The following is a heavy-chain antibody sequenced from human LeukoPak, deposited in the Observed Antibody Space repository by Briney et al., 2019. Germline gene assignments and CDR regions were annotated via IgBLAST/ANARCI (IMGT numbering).Heavy chain of an antibody. CDR1: GFTFSIYT. CDR3: AKSWGYTRPYYNYMDV. CDR2: IGYRGGSI. J-gene: IGHJ6*03. D-gene: IGHD3-16*02. V-gene: IGHV3-23*01. Sequence: GGSLRLSCEASGFTFSIYTMNWVRQAPGKGLEWVSIIGYRGGSIYYAYSVQGRFTISRDNSKNTLSLQTNGLRPEDTAVYYCAKSWGYTRPYYNYMDVWGKGTTVTVSS.